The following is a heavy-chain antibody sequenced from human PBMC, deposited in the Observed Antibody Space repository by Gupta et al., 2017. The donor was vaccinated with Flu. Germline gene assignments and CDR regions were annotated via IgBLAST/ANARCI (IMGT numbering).Heavy chain of an antibody. CDR3: AKDRRGVLTSY. V-gene: IGHV3-23*01. CDR1: GFTFSSYA. D-gene: IGHD2-15*01. J-gene: IGHJ1*01. CDR2: ISGSGGST. Sequence: EVQLLESGGGLVQPGGSLRLSCSASGFTFSSYAMGWVRQAPGKGLEWGSAISGSGGSTYYADSVKGRFTISRDNSKNTLYLQMNSLRAEDTAVYYCAKDRRGVLTSYWGQGTLVTVSS.